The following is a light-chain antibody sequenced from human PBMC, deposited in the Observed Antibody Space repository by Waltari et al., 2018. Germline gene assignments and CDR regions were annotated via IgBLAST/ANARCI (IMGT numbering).Light chain of an antibody. Sequence: QSVLTQPPSASGTPGQRGTISCSGSASNIGGNRVNWYQQLPGKAPKLLIYRSDQRPSGVPDRFSASKTGTSASLAISGLQSEDEADYFCASWDDSLNGHWVFGGGTKVTVL. CDR1: ASNIGGNR. CDR3: ASWDDSLNGHWV. V-gene: IGLV1-44*01. J-gene: IGLJ3*02. CDR2: RSD.